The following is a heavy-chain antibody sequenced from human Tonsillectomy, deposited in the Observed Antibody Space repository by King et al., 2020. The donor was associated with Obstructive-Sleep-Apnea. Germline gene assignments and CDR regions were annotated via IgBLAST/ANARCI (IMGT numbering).Heavy chain of an antibody. V-gene: IGHV4-31*03. CDR3: ARDANSLGWLDS. D-gene: IGHD3-16*01. J-gene: IGHJ5*01. CDR1: GASISSGGYY. Sequence: QLQESGPGLVKPSQTLSLTCTVSGASISSGGYYWSWIRQHPGKGLEWIGYIYYSGSTYYNPSLKSRLTISVDTSKNQFSLKLSSVTAADTAVYYCARDANSLGWLDSWDQGTLVTVSS. CDR2: IYYSGST.